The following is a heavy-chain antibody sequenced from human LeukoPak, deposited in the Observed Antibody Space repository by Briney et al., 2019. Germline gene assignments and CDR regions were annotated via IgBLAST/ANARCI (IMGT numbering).Heavy chain of an antibody. CDR3: ARDVHYDSSGFPDY. D-gene: IGHD3-22*01. Sequence: GGSLRLSCAASGFTFSSYAMHWVRPAPGKGLEWVAVISYDGSNKYYADSVKGRFTISRDNSKNTLYLQMNSLRAEDTAVYYCARDVHYDSSGFPDYWGQGTLVTVSS. CDR1: GFTFSSYA. CDR2: ISYDGSNK. J-gene: IGHJ4*02. V-gene: IGHV3-30-3*01.